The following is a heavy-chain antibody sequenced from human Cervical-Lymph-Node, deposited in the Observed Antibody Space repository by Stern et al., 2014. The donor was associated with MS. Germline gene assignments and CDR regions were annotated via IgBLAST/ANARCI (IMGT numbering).Heavy chain of an antibody. CDR1: GGSISGYY. D-gene: IGHD3-10*01. V-gene: IGHV4-59*13. CDR2: VFFSGTT. Sequence: QVQLQESGPGLVKPSETLSLTCNVSGGSISGYYWTWIRQSPGRGLEWLGCVFFSGTTKYTPSLKSRVAISVDTFKNQFSLKLKSVTAADTAVYYCARDASSHYYDSGSSFDYWGQGTLVTVSS. J-gene: IGHJ4*02. CDR3: ARDASSHYYDSGSSFDY.